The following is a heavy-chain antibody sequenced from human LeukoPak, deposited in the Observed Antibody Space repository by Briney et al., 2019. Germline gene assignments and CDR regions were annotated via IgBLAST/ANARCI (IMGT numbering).Heavy chain of an antibody. CDR2: INPNSGAT. D-gene: IGHD2-2*01. V-gene: IGHV1-2*02. J-gene: IGHJ4*02. CDR3: ARDAPGYCSTTTCYPHD. CDR1: GYTFTDYY. Sequence: ASVKVSCKASGYTFTDYYVYWVRQAPGQGLEWMGWINPNSGATNYAPKFQGRVTMTRDTSISTAYVELTRLRSDDTAVYYCARDAPGYCSTTTCYPHDWGQGTLVTVSS.